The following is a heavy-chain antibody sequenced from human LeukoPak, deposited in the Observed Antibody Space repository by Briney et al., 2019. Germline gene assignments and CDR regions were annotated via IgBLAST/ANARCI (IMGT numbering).Heavy chain of an antibody. CDR2: ISYDGSNK. J-gene: IGHJ4*02. CDR3: ARVGPIDCGDSPYYFDY. D-gene: IGHD4-17*01. Sequence: PGGSLRLSCAASGFTFSSYAMHWVRQAPGKGLEWVAVISYDGSNKYYADSVKGRFTISRDNSKNTLYLQMNSLRAEDTAVYYCARVGPIDCGDSPYYFDYGGKGTRVTVSS. V-gene: IGHV3-30-3*01. CDR1: GFTFSSYA.